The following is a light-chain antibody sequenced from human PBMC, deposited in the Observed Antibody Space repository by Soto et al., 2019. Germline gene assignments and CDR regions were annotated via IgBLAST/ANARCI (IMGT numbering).Light chain of an antibody. V-gene: IGKV1-5*03. J-gene: IGKJ1*01. Sequence: DIQMTQSPSTLSASVGDRVTITCRASQSISAWLAWYQHKPGKAPKLLIYQASNLESGVPSRFSGSGSGTEFTITISSLQPDDFATYYCQQYNRYWTFGQGTKVEIK. CDR1: QSISAW. CDR3: QQYNRYWT. CDR2: QAS.